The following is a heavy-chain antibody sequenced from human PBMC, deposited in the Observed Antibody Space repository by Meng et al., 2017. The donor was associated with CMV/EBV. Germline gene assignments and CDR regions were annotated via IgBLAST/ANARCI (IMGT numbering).Heavy chain of an antibody. D-gene: IGHD2-2*01. CDR3: ARDPSIVVVPAAKYYYGMDV. J-gene: IGHJ6*02. CDR2: ISSSGSTI. Sequence: GESLKISCAASGFTFSSYEMNWVRQAPGKGLEWVSYISSSGSTIYYADSVKGRFTISRDNAKNSRYLQMNSLRAEDTAVYYCARDPSIVVVPAAKYYYGMDVWGQGTTVTVSS. CDR1: GFTFSSYE. V-gene: IGHV3-48*03.